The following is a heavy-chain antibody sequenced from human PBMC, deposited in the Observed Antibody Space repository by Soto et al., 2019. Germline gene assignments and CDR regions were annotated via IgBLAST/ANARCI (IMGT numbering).Heavy chain of an antibody. J-gene: IGHJ4*02. V-gene: IGHV4-30-2*06. CDR2: SRHRSTT. D-gene: IGHD2-15*01. CDR1: GVAMTYGGYS. CDR3: ARGGGYHSFDY. Sequence: SETLSLTCSVSGVAMTYGGYSWSWVRQSPEKGLEWLDLSRHRSTTYYIPSVKSRLSLSIDRTRNQFSLSLSSMTAADKAVYYCARGGGYHSFDYWGQGTLVTVSS.